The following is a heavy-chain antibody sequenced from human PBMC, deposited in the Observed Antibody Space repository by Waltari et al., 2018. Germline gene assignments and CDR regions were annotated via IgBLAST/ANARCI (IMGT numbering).Heavy chain of an antibody. CDR2: INHSGST. CDR1: GGSFSGYY. J-gene: IGHJ4*02. CDR3: ARGWAQLWLVY. Sequence: QVQLQQWGAGLLKPSETLSLTCAVYGGSFSGYYWSWIRQPPGKGLEWIGEINHSGSTNYNPSLNSRVTISVDTSKNQFSLRLSAVTDADTAVYYCARGWAQLWLVYWGQGTLVNVS. V-gene: IGHV4-34*01. D-gene: IGHD5-18*01.